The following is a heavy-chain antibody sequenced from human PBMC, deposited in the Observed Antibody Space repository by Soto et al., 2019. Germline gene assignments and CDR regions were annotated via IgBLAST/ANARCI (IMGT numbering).Heavy chain of an antibody. CDR3: GGGYCSGGSCYKGRDYYYYGMDV. D-gene: IGHD2-15*01. CDR2: INHSGST. CDR1: GGSFSGYY. J-gene: IGHJ6*02. Sequence: SETLSLTCAVYGGSFSGYYWSWIRQPPGKGLEWIGEINHSGSTNYNPSLKSRVTISVDTSKNQFSLKLSSVTAADTAVYYCGGGYCSGGSCYKGRDYYYYGMDVWGQGTTVTVSS. V-gene: IGHV4-34*01.